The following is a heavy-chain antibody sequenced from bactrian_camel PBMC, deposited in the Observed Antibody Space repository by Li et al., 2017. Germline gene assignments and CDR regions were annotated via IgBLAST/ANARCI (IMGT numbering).Heavy chain of an antibody. J-gene: IGHJ4*01. D-gene: IGHD4*01. CDR1: GFTFSTYY. Sequence: QVQLVESGGGLVQPGGSLRLSCALSGFTFSTYYITWVRQAPGKGLEWVSTIFVDGINTWYSDPVKGRFTISRDNAKNTLYLHLNSLRTEDTATYYCARAGNYFSDYDAYTYWGQGTQVTVS. V-gene: IGHV3-2*01. CDR3: ARAGNYFSDYDAYTY. CDR2: IFVDGINT.